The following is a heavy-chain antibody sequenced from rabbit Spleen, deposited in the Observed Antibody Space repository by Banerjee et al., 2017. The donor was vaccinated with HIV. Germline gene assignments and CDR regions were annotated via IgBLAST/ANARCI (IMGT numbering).Heavy chain of an antibody. V-gene: IGHV1S40*01. J-gene: IGHJ4*01. CDR1: GFDFSRGYD. CDR2: IGTGSGNT. Sequence: QQLVESGGGLVKPGASLTLTCKASGFDFSRGYDMCWVRQAPGKGLEWIGCIGTGSGNTYYASWAKGRFTISKTSSTTVTLQMTSLTAADTATYFCARDLVAVIGWNFNLWGPGTLVTVS. D-gene: IGHD1-1*01. CDR3: ARDLVAVIGWNFNL.